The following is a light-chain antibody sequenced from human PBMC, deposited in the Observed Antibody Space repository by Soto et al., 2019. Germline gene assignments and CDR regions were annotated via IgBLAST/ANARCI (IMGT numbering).Light chain of an antibody. CDR3: CSPAGLNTPYV. CDR1: STYVENYYF. J-gene: IGLJ1*01. V-gene: IGLV2-23*01. Sequence: VLTEPPYASGSPSESVAFACTRVSTYVENYYFVSWYQQHPGKVPKLIIYEDSKRPSGISDRFSGSKSGNSASLIIAGLQAEEEADYYCCSPAGLNTPYVCATGPKVTVL. CDR2: EDS.